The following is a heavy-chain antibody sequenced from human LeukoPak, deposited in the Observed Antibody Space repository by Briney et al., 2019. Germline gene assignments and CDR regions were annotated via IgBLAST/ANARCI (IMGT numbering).Heavy chain of an antibody. J-gene: IGHJ5*02. Sequence: SETLSLTCTVSGGSISSYYWSWIRQPAGKGLEWIGRIYTSGSTNYNPSLKSRVTMSVDTSKNQFSLKLSSVTAADTAVYYCARAGLLWFGESRDNWFDPWGQGTLVTVSS. CDR3: ARAGLLWFGESRDNWFDP. CDR1: GGSISSYY. V-gene: IGHV4-4*07. D-gene: IGHD3-10*01. CDR2: IYTSGST.